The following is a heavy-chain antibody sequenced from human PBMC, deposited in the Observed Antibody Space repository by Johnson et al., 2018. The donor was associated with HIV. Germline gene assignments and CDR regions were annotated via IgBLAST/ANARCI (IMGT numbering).Heavy chain of an antibody. V-gene: IGHV3-NL1*01. D-gene: IGHD6-19*01. CDR2: IYSGGST. J-gene: IGHJ3*02. CDR1: GFSFSSYG. Sequence: QMLLVESGGGLVQPGGSLRLSCAASGFSFSSYGMHWVRQLPGKGLEWVSVIYSGGSTYYADSVKGRFTISRDNSKTTVYLQMNSLRAEDTAVYYCARGSLMTQWLRGDDAFDIWGQGTMVTVSS. CDR3: ARGSLMTQWLRGDDAFDI.